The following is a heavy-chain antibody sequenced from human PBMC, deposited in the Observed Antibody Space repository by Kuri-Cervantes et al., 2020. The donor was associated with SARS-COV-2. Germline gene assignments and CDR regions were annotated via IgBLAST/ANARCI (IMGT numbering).Heavy chain of an antibody. J-gene: IGHJ4*02. CDR1: GGSFSGYY. CDR2: INHSGST. V-gene: IGHV4-34*01. CDR3: ARGQNSELLWFGESISYYFDY. D-gene: IGHD3-10*01. Sequence: GSLRLSCVVYGGSFSGYYWSWIRQPPGKGLEWIGEINHSGSTNYNPSLKSRVTISVDTSKNQFSLKLSSVTAADTAVYYCARGQNSELLWFGESISYYFDYWGQGTLVTVSS.